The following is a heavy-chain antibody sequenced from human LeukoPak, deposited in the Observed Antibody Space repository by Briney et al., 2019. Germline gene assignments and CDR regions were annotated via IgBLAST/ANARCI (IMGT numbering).Heavy chain of an antibody. J-gene: IGHJ4*02. Sequence: SETLSLTCTVSGGSISSYYWSWIRQPPGKGLEWIGYIHYSGSTDYNPSLKSRVTISVDTSKNQFSLKLSSVTAADTAVYYCARAPWSYGIPYYFDYRGQGTLVTVSS. CDR2: IHYSGST. V-gene: IGHV4-59*01. D-gene: IGHD5-18*01. CDR3: ARAPWSYGIPYYFDY. CDR1: GGSISSYY.